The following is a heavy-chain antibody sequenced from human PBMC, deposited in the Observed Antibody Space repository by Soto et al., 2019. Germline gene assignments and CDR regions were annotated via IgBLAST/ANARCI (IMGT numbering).Heavy chain of an antibody. CDR1: GGTFSSYA. Sequence: SVKVSCKASGGTFSSYAISWVRQAPGQGLEWMGGIIPIFGTANYAQKFQGRVTITADKSTSTAYMELSSLRSEDTAVYYCARDHDSGIVVVPGSFDYWGQGTLVTVS. J-gene: IGHJ4*02. D-gene: IGHD3-22*01. V-gene: IGHV1-69*06. CDR3: ARDHDSGIVVVPGSFDY. CDR2: IIPIFGTA.